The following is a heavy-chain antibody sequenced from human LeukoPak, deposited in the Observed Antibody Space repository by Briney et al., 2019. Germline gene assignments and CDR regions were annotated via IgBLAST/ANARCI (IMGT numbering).Heavy chain of an antibody. CDR1: GFTFSSCS. D-gene: IGHD1-26*01. CDR2: ISISSSYI. J-gene: IGHJ3*02. V-gene: IGHV3-21*01. CDR3: ARALPSPLYSGSYADAFDI. Sequence: GGSLRLSCAASGFTFSSCSMNWVRQAPGKGLEWVSSISISSSYIYYADSVKGRFTISRDNAKNSLYLQMNSLRAEDTAVYYCARALPSPLYSGSYADAFDIWGQGTMVTVS.